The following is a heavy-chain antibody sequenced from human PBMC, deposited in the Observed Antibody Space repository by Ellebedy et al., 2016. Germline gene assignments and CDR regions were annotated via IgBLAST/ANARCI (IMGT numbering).Heavy chain of an antibody. D-gene: IGHD3-10*01. Sequence: GGSLRLSCAASGFVISVFGMHWLRQVPGKGLEWVAVASHDRCYQCYADSVKGRFIISRDDSKNTLYLEVESLRPEDMAIYYCARSRGIRGSEHFFDMDIWGQGTTVTVSS. J-gene: IGHJ6*02. CDR1: GFVISVFG. CDR2: ASHDRCYQ. CDR3: ARSRGIRGSEHFFDMDI. V-gene: IGHV3-30*03.